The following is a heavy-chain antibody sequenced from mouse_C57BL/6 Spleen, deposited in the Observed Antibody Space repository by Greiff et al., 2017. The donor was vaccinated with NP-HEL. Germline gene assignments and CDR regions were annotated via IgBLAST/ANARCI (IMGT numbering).Heavy chain of an antibody. Sequence: QVHVKQPGAELVKPGASVKLSCKASGYTFTSYWMQWVKQRPGQGLEWIGEIDPSDSYTNSNQKFTGKATLTVDTASSTAYMQLSSLTSEDSAVYYCARGATVVARNAMDYWGQGTSVTVSS. CDR2: IDPSDSYT. D-gene: IGHD1-1*01. J-gene: IGHJ4*01. CDR1: GYTFTSYW. V-gene: IGHV1-50*01. CDR3: ARGATVVARNAMDY.